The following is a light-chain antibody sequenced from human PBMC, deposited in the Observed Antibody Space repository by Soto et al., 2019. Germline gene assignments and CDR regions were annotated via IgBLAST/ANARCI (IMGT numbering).Light chain of an antibody. J-gene: IGLJ1*01. CDR3: SSYITSNTYV. CDR2: EVN. CDR1: SSDIGVYNY. V-gene: IGLV2-14*01. Sequence: QSALTQPASVSGSPGQSITFSCTGTSSDIGVYNYVSWYQQHPGKAPKLMIYEVNNRPSGVSNRFSGSKSGNTASLTISGLQAEDEADYYCSSYITSNTYVFGTGTKVTVL.